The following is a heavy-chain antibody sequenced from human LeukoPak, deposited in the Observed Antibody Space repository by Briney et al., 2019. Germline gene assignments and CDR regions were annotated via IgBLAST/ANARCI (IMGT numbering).Heavy chain of an antibody. D-gene: IGHD6-6*01. J-gene: IGHJ6*03. Sequence: PGGSLRLSCTASGFTFSSYGMHWVRQAPGKGLEWVAFIRYDGSNKYYADSVKGRFTISRDNSKNTLYLQMNSLRAEDTAVYYCAKDPRVDSSSSYYYYYYMDVWGKGTTVTVSS. CDR2: IRYDGSNK. CDR3: AKDPRVDSSSSYYYYYYMDV. V-gene: IGHV3-30*02. CDR1: GFTFSSYG.